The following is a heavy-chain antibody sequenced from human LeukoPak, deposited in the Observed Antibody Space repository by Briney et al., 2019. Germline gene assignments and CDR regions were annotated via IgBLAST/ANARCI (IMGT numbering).Heavy chain of an antibody. Sequence: PGASVKVSCKASGYTFTGYLIHWVRQAPGQGLEWMGWINPKSGGTNYVQKFQGRVTMTRDTSINIAYMELRRLRSDDTAVYYCARVEHRDYYFYYNMDVWGKGTTVTVSS. D-gene: IGHD1-14*01. CDR1: GYTFTGYL. J-gene: IGHJ6*03. V-gene: IGHV1-2*02. CDR2: INPKSGGT. CDR3: ARVEHRDYYFYYNMDV.